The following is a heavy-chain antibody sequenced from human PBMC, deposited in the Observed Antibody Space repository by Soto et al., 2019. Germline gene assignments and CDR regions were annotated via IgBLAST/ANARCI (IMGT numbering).Heavy chain of an antibody. CDR3: ARLHTRGGTIDY. V-gene: IGHV5-51*01. D-gene: IGHD2-2*01. J-gene: IGHJ4*02. CDR2: TNPGDSQT. CDR1: GYSFTSYW. Sequence: GESLKISCKGSGYSFTSYWIGWVRQMSGKGLEWMGITNPGDSQTRYSPSFQGQVTISADKSISTAYLQWSSLRASDSAMYYCARLHTRGGTIDYWGQGTQVTVS.